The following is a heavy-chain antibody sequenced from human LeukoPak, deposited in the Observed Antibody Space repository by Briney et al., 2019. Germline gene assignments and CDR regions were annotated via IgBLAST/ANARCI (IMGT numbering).Heavy chain of an antibody. Sequence: ASVKVSCKASGYTFTSYGISWVRQAPGQGLEWMGWISAYNGNTNYAQRLQGRVTMTTDTSTSTAYTELRSLRSDDTAVYYCARDLSRRVRGVSRNDYWGQGTLVTVSS. D-gene: IGHD3-10*01. CDR3: ARDLSRRVRGVSRNDY. J-gene: IGHJ4*02. V-gene: IGHV1-18*04. CDR2: ISAYNGNT. CDR1: GYTFTSYG.